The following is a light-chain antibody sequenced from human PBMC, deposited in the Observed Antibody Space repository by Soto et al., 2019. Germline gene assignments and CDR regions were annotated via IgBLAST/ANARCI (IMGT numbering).Light chain of an antibody. J-gene: IGKJ4*01. CDR2: DAS. Sequence: EIVLTQSPATLSVSPGERATLSCRASQSVRSNLAWYQQKPGQAPRLLIFDASTRATNIPARFSGSGSGTGFTLTISSLQSEDFAVYYCQHYSNWPPLTFGGGTKVEIK. CDR1: QSVRSN. V-gene: IGKV3-15*01. CDR3: QHYSNWPPLT.